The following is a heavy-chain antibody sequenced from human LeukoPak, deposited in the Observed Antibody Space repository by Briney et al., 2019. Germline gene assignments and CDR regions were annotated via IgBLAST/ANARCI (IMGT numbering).Heavy chain of an antibody. J-gene: IGHJ4*02. V-gene: IGHV4-31*03. CDR3: ARDVTGGSYFDY. CDR1: GGSISSGGYY. CDR2: IYYSGTN. Sequence: SETLSLTCTVSGGSISSGGYYWSWIRQYPGKGLEWIGYIYYSGTNYYNPSLKSRVTMSVDTSKNQFSLKLISVTASDTAVYYCARDVTGGSYFDYWGQGTLVTVSS. D-gene: IGHD1-26*01.